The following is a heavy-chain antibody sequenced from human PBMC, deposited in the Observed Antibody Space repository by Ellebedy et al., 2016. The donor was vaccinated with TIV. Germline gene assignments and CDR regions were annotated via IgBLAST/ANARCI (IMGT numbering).Heavy chain of an antibody. CDR3: SKDGSGTINF. J-gene: IGHJ4*02. Sequence: GESLKISCAASGFTFSTSWMSWVRQAPGQGLEWVANMNGDGNERYYVDSVEGRFTISRDNTRNSLYLQMNSLRPDGMAVYYCSKDGSGTINFWGQGTLVTVSS. CDR1: GFTFSTSW. V-gene: IGHV3-7*01. CDR2: MNGDGNER. D-gene: IGHD1-1*01.